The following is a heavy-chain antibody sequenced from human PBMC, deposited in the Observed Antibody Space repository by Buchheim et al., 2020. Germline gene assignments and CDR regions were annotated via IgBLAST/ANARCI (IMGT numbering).Heavy chain of an antibody. D-gene: IGHD6-13*01. Sequence: QVQLVESGGGVVQPGRSLRLSCAASGFTFSSYAMHWVRQAPGKGLEWVAVISYDGSNKYYADSVKGRFTISRDTSKNTLYLQMNSLRAEDTAVYYCAGDIAAAGTFLDYWGQGTL. CDR2: ISYDGSNK. V-gene: IGHV3-30*04. J-gene: IGHJ4*02. CDR3: AGDIAAAGTFLDY. CDR1: GFTFSSYA.